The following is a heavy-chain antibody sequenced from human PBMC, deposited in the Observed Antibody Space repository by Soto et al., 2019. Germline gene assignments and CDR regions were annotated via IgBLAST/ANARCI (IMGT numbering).Heavy chain of an antibody. CDR1: GGSISSFFYS. CDR3: ATAPGPY. V-gene: IGHV4-30-2*01. J-gene: IGHJ4*02. Sequence: SDTLCLTCAVSGGSISSFFYSWSWIRQPPGKGLEWIGYIYHSGSTYYNPSLKSRVTISVDRSKNQFSLKLSSVTAADTAVYYCATAPGPYWGQGTLVTVSS. CDR2: IYHSGST.